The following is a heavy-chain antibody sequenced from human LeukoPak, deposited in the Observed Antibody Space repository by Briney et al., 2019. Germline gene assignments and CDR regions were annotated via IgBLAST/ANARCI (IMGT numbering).Heavy chain of an antibody. Sequence: GGSLRLSCAASGFTFSNYAMSWVRQAPGKGLEWVSYIGGTHSNIYYADSVKGRFTISRDDAKNSLYLQMNSLRDEDTAVYYCARDRDYALDSWGQGTLVTVSS. V-gene: IGHV3-48*02. CDR1: GFTFSNYA. CDR2: IGGTHSNI. D-gene: IGHD4-17*01. CDR3: ARDRDYALDS. J-gene: IGHJ4*02.